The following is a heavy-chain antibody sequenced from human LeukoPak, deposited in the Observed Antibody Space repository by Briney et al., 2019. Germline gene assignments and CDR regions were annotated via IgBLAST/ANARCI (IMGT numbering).Heavy chain of an antibody. CDR1: GFTFSSYG. Sequence: PGGSLRLSCAASGFTFSSYGMHWVRQAPGKGLEWVAFIRYDGSNKYYADSVKGRFTISRDNSKNTLCLQMNSLRAEDTAVYYCAKARYYDILTGYFDYWGQGTLVTVSS. D-gene: IGHD3-9*01. CDR3: AKARYYDILTGYFDY. J-gene: IGHJ4*02. V-gene: IGHV3-30*02. CDR2: IRYDGSNK.